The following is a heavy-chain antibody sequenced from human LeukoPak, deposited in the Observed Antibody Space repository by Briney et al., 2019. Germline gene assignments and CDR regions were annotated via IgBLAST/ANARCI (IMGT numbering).Heavy chain of an antibody. CDR2: IIPILGIA. V-gene: IGHV1-69*04. CDR1: GGTFSSYA. J-gene: IGHJ1*01. Sequence: ASVKVSCKASGGTFSSYAISWVRQAPGQGLEWMGRIIPILGIANYAQKFQGRVTITADKSTSTAYMELSSLRSEDTAVYYCARVLYSSGWYGVPHWGQGTLVTVSS. CDR3: ARVLYSSGWYGVPH. D-gene: IGHD6-19*01.